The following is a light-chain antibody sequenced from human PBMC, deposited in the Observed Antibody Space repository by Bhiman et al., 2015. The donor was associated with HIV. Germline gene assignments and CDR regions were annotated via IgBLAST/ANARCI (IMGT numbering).Light chain of an antibody. CDR3: VVWEDSLSVVV. Sequence: QSALTQPPSTSGSPGQSLTISCTGTSSDIGSTNYVSWYQQLPGKAPKLIISDVTNRPSGVPDRFSGSKSGTSASLAISGLRSEDEADYYCVVWEDSLSVVVFGGGTKLTVL. V-gene: IGLV2-8*01. CDR1: SSDIGSTNY. CDR2: DVT. J-gene: IGLJ2*01.